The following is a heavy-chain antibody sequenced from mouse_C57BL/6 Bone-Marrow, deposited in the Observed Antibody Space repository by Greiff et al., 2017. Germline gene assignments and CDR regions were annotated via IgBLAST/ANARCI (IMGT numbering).Heavy chain of an antibody. J-gene: IGHJ2*01. CDR1: GFTFSDYG. V-gene: IGHV5-15*01. CDR2: ISNLAYSI. Sequence: EVQRVESGGGLVQPGGSLKLSCAASGFTFSDYGMAWVRQAPRKGPEWVAFISNLAYSIYYADTVTGRFTISRENAKNTLYLEMSSLRSEDTAMYYCARQGNYYGSSYESDYFDYWGQGTTLTVSS. CDR3: ARQGNYYGSSYESDYFDY. D-gene: IGHD1-1*01.